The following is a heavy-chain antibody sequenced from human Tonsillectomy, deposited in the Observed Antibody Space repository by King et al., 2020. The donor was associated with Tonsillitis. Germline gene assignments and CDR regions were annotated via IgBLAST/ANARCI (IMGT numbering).Heavy chain of an antibody. V-gene: IGHV5-10-1*03. CDR3: ARRSTSVAESDY. J-gene: IGHJ4*02. CDR1: GYSFTNYW. Sequence: ELQLVQSGAEVKKPGESLRISCKASGYSFTNYWINWVRQMPGKGLEWMGRIDPSDYYTNYSPSFQGHVTLSADNSISTAYLQRSSLKASDTAMYYCARRSTSVAESDYWGQGTLVTVSS. D-gene: IGHD6-19*01. CDR2: IDPSDYYT.